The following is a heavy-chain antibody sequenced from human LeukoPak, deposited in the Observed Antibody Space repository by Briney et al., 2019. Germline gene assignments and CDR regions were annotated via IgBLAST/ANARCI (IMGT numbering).Heavy chain of an antibody. D-gene: IGHD1-26*01. V-gene: IGHV4-4*07. CDR1: GASFSTYY. J-gene: IGHJ4*02. CDR3: ARQGASSFWGSYYY. Sequence: PSETLSLTCTVSGASFSTYYWSWIRQPAGKGLEWIGRIYTSGSTNYDPSLRSRVTISADKSKNQFSLRLTSVTAADTAVYYCARQGASSFWGSYYYWGQGTLVTVSS. CDR2: IYTSGST.